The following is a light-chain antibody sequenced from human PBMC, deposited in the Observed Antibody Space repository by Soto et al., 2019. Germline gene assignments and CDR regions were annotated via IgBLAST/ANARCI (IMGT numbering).Light chain of an antibody. Sequence: EIVLTQSPGTLSLSPGERATLSCRASQSVSSNYLAWYQQKPGQAPRLLIYDASRRATGIPDRFSGSGSGTDFTLTISRLEPEDFAVYYCQQFGSSRWTFGQGTKVEIK. CDR1: QSVSSNY. J-gene: IGKJ1*01. CDR2: DAS. V-gene: IGKV3-20*01. CDR3: QQFGSSRWT.